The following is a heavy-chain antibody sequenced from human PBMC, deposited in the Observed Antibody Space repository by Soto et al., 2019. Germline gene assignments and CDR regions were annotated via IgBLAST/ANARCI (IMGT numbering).Heavy chain of an antibody. J-gene: IGHJ4*02. CDR1: GGSISSYY. CDR3: ARHGPPADLAY. Sequence: PSETLSLTCTVSGGSISSYYWSWIRQPPGKGLEWIGYIYYSGSTNYNPSLKSRVTISVDTSKNQFSLKLSSVTAADTAVYYCARHGPPADLAYWGQGTLVTVSS. V-gene: IGHV4-59*08. CDR2: IYYSGST.